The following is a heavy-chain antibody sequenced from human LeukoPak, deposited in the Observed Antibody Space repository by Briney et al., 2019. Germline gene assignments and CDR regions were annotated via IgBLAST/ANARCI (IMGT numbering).Heavy chain of an antibody. CDR1: AYSITSGYY. J-gene: IGHJ6*03. D-gene: IGHD3-3*01. V-gene: IGHV4-38-2*01. Sequence: PSETLSLTCAVSAYSITSGYYWGWIRQPPGKGLEWIGSIYHSGSTYYNPSLKSRVTISVDTSKNQFSLKLSSVTAADTAVYYCARLDYDFWSGLYYMDVWGKGTTVTVSS. CDR3: ARLDYDFWSGLYYMDV. CDR2: IYHSGST.